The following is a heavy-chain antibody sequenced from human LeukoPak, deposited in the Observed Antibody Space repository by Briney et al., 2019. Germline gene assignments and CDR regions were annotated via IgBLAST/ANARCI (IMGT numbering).Heavy chain of an antibody. V-gene: IGHV3-33*07. CDR2: IWYDGSNK. J-gene: IGHJ6*03. Sequence: PGGSLRLSCTPSGFTFNSYAMFWVRQAPGKGLEWVSLIWYDGSNKYYADSVKGRFTISRDNSKNTLYLQMSSLRAEDTAVYYCARARGWQPNYYYYYMDVWGTGTTVTVSS. CDR1: GFTFNSYA. D-gene: IGHD2-15*01. CDR3: ARARGWQPNYYYYYMDV.